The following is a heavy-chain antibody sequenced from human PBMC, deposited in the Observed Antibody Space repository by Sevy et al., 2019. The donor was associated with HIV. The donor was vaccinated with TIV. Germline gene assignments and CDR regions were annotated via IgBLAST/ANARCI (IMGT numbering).Heavy chain of an antibody. CDR3: ARGSGYNHPGGVY. D-gene: IGHD1-1*01. J-gene: IGHJ4*02. Sequence: LSLTCAASGFTFSSYSMNWVRQAPGKGLEWVSSISSSSSYINYADSVKGRFTISRDNAKNSLYLQMNSLRAEDTAVYYSARGSGYNHPGGVYWGQGTLVTVSS. V-gene: IGHV3-21*01. CDR2: ISSSSSYI. CDR1: GFTFSSYS.